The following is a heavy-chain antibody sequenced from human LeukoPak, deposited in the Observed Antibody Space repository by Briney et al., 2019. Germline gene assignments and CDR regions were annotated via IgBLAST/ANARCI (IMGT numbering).Heavy chain of an antibody. J-gene: IGHJ4*02. D-gene: IGHD3-3*01. Sequence: AAVKVSCKASGYTFTSYYMHWVRQAPGQGVEWRGIINPNGGSTNYAQKLQGRVTMTRDTSTSTVYMELSSLRTEDTDLYFCTATDRFLDPNWSKTQNSTESRFDYWGQGTLVTVSS. CDR1: GYTFTSYY. V-gene: IGHV1-46*04. CDR3: TATDRFLDPNWSKTQNSTESRFDY. CDR2: INPNGGST.